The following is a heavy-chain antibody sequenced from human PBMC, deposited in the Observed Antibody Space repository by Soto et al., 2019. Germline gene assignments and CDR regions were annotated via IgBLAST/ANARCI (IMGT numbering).Heavy chain of an antibody. Sequence: QVQLVQSGAEVKKPGASVKVSCKASGYTFTSYGISWVRQAPGQGREGMGWISAYNGNTNDAQKLQGRVTMPTDTPTGTAYMELRSLRSGDTAVYYCAGWASYGDYSADVWGQETTVTAS. J-gene: IGHJ6*02. D-gene: IGHD4-17*01. V-gene: IGHV1-18*01. CDR1: GYTFTSYG. CDR3: AGWASYGDYSADV. CDR2: ISAYNGNT.